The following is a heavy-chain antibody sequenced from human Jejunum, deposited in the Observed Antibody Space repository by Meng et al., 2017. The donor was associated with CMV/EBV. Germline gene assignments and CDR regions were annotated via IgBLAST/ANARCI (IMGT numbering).Heavy chain of an antibody. CDR3: GRGNYYAVDV. CDR1: GLAFSDYR. V-gene: IGHV3-74*01. J-gene: IGHJ6*02. Sequence: CAASGLAFSDYRMHWVHQVAGKGLVWVSHIIGDGTTTTYADSVKGRFTISRDNAKNTLYLQMNSLRVEDTGVYYCGRGNYYAVDVWGQGTTVTVSS. CDR2: IIGDGTTT.